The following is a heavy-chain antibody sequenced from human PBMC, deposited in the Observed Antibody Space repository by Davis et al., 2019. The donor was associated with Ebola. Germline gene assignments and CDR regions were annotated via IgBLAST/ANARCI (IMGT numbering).Heavy chain of an antibody. CDR3: ARGRGITIFGVVGGRLDY. D-gene: IGHD3-3*01. J-gene: IGHJ4*02. Sequence: SETLSLTCTVSGGSISSGDYYWSWIRQPPGKGLEWIGYIYYSGSTNYNPSLKSRVTISVDTSKNQFSLKLSSVTAADTAVYYCARGRGITIFGVVGGRLDYWGQGTLVTVSS. V-gene: IGHV4-61*08. CDR1: GGSISSGDYY. CDR2: IYYSGST.